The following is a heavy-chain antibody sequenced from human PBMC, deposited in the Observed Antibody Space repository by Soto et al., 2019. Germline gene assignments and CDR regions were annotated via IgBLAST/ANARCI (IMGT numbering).Heavy chain of an antibody. D-gene: IGHD2-21*02. CDR2: ISNNGNT. CDR3: ARIFGGNSASFDY. J-gene: IGHJ4*02. V-gene: IGHV4-31*03. CDR1: GGSITSGGYY. Sequence: LSLTCSVSGGSITSGGYYWSWIRQQPGKGLEWIGHISNNGNTYYNPSLKSRLSISPDTSKNQFSLKLSSVTAADTAVYYCARIFGGNSASFDYWGQGTLVTVSS.